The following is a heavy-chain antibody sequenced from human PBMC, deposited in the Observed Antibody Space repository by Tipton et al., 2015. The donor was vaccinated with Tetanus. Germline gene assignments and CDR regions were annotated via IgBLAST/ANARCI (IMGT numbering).Heavy chain of an antibody. J-gene: IGHJ4*01. CDR1: GFTFSSYS. V-gene: IGHV3-21*01. CDR2: ITSSGEYI. D-gene: IGHD3-22*01. CDR3: ARDTSRYYDTSAFDS. Sequence: GSLRLSCSASGFTFSSYSMYWVRQAPGKGLEWVSSITSSGEYIYYGDSVKGRFTVSRDNAKNSLFLQMTSLTAEDTATYYCARDTSRYYDTSAFDSWGHGTLVVVS.